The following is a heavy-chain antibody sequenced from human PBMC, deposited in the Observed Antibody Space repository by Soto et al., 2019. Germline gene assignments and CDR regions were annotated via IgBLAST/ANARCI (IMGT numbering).Heavy chain of an antibody. D-gene: IGHD6-13*01. Sequence: QITLKESGPTLVKPTQTLTLTCTFSGCSLTTSGVGVGWLRQPPGKALEWLALIYWDDTKRYSPSLKSRLTITKDTSKNQVVLTMTNMDPVDTATYYCAQRRRYSSSWYVGFDYWGQGTLVIVSS. CDR3: AQRRRYSSSWYVGFDY. J-gene: IGHJ4*02. CDR2: IYWDDTK. V-gene: IGHV2-5*02. CDR1: GCSLTTSGVG.